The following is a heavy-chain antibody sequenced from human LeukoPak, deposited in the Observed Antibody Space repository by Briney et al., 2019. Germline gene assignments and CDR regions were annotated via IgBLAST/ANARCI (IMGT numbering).Heavy chain of an antibody. CDR1: GXTFSSYW. D-gene: IGHD1-26*01. CDR2: IKQDGSEK. V-gene: IGHV3-7*04. CDR3: ARDEPNLYSGSLG. Sequence: PGGSLRLPCAASGXTFSSYWVSWVRQAPGKGLEWVANIKQDGSEKYYVDSVKGRFTISRDNAKNSLYLQMNSLRAEDTAVYYCARDEPNLYSGSLGWGQGTLVTVSS. J-gene: IGHJ4*02.